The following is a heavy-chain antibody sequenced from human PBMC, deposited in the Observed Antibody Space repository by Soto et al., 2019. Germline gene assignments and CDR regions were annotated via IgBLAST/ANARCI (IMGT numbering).Heavy chain of an antibody. Sequence: QVLLQESGPGLVKPSETLSLTCNVSGAAIGAHYWHWIRQPPGKGLEWIGYISYSGITHYKLSVSSRASISVDTSEVQLSLTLTSVTAADTAVYYWARDANGVYYFDPWGQGTRVTVSS. CDR2: ISYSGIT. J-gene: IGHJ5*02. CDR3: ARDANGVYYFDP. V-gene: IGHV4-59*11. CDR1: GAAIGAHY. D-gene: IGHD2-8*01.